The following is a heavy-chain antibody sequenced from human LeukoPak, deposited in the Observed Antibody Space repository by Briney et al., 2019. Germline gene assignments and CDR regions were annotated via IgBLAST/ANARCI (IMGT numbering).Heavy chain of an antibody. Sequence: QTGGSLRLSCAASGFTFSFYGMNWVRQAPGKGLEWVSGITGAGHTYYADSVQGRFTIYRDNSKNTLYLQMNRLGAEDTAIYYCVQDWAWGAFGYWGQGTLVTVSS. CDR1: GFTFSFYG. CDR3: VQDWAWGAFGY. CDR2: ITGAGHT. V-gene: IGHV3-23*01. J-gene: IGHJ4*02. D-gene: IGHD7-27*01.